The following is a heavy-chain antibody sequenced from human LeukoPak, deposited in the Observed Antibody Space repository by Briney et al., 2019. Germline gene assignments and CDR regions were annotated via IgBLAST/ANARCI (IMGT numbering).Heavy chain of an antibody. CDR2: IYTSGST. Sequence: PSQTLSLTCTVPGGSISSGSYYWSWIRQPAGKGLEWIGRIYTSGSTNYNPSLKSRVTISVDTSKNQFSLKLSSVTAADTAVYYCARTAAGTPNHFDYWGQGTLVTVSS. CDR1: GGSISSGSYY. D-gene: IGHD6-13*01. CDR3: ARTAAGTPNHFDY. V-gene: IGHV4-61*02. J-gene: IGHJ4*02.